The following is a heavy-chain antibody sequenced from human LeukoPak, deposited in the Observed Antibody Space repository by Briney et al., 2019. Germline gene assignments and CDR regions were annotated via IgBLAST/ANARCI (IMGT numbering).Heavy chain of an antibody. CDR1: GFTFGDYA. CDR3: TRPSYSGYDQRTIDY. V-gene: IGHV3-49*04. Sequence: GGSLRLSCTASGFTFGDYAMSWVRQAPGKGLEWVGFIRSKAYGGTTEYAASVKGRFTISRDDSNSIAYLQMNSLKTEDTAVYYCTRPSYSGYDQRTIDYWGQGTLVTVSS. CDR2: IRSKAYGGTT. D-gene: IGHD5-12*01. J-gene: IGHJ4*02.